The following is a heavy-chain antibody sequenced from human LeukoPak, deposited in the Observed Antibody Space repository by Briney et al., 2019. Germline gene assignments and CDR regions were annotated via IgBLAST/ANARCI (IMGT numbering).Heavy chain of an antibody. Sequence: PGGSLRLSCAASGFTFSSYAMSWVRQAPGKGLGWVSDISGSGGSTYYADSARGRFTISRDNSKNTLYLQMNSLRADDTAVYFCADLQVFDYWGQGTLVTVSS. V-gene: IGHV3-23*01. CDR2: ISGSGGST. CDR3: ADLQVFDY. J-gene: IGHJ4*02. D-gene: IGHD4-11*01. CDR1: GFTFSSYA.